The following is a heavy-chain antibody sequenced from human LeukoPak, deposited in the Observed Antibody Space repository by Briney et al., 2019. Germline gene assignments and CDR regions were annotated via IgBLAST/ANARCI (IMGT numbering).Heavy chain of an antibody. CDR1: GLAFSRFW. J-gene: IGHJ4*02. D-gene: IGHD3-16*01. CDR3: ASGGHLDY. Sequence: GGSLRLSCAVSGLAFSRFWMSWVRQAPGKGMEWVANINEDGNEKNYVDSVRGRFTISRDSAKDSLYLQMNSLRAEDTAVYYCASGGHLDYWGQGAPVTVSS. V-gene: IGHV3-7*03. CDR2: INEDGNEK.